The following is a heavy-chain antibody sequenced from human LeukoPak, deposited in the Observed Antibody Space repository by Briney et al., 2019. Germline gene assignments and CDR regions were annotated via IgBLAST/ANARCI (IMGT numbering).Heavy chain of an antibody. CDR3: AKDDHGGSGWREHFDY. D-gene: IGHD6-19*01. CDR1: GLSFSRYA. CDR2: ISGSGSGT. V-gene: IGHV3-23*01. J-gene: IGHJ4*02. Sequence: GGSLRLSCVASGLSFSRYAMSWVRQAPGKGLEWVSTISGSGSGTYYADSVKGRFTISRDSAKNTLYLQMNSLRAEDTAVYYCAKDDHGGSGWREHFDYWGQGKVVTVSS.